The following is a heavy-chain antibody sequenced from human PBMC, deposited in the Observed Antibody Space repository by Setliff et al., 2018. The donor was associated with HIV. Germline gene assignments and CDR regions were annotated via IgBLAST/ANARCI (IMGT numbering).Heavy chain of an antibody. CDR1: GFTFSAAW. V-gene: IGHV3-15*01. CDR3: SAGIQLLY. Sequence: GGSLRLSCAASGFTFSAAWMTWVRQPPGKGLEWVGRIKDKSEGETKDYAEPVKGRFSISRDDSSNTLSLQMNNLKTEDTAVYYCSAGIQLLYWGQGTLVTVSS. CDR2: IKDKSEGETK. D-gene: IGHD1-1*01. J-gene: IGHJ4*02.